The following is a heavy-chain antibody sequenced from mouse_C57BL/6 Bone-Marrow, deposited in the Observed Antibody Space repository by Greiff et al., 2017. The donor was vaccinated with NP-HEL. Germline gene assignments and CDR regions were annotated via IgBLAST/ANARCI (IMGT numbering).Heavy chain of an antibody. CDR1: GFSLTSYG. CDR2: IWSGGST. V-gene: IGHV2-2*01. Sequence: VQRVESGPGLVQPSQSLSITCTVSGFSLTSYGVHWVRQSPGKGLEWLGVIWSGGSTDYNAAFISRLSISKDNSKSQVFFKMNSLQADDTAIYYCARRGYYYGSSLDYWGQGTTLTVSS. J-gene: IGHJ2*01. D-gene: IGHD1-1*01. CDR3: ARRGYYYGSSLDY.